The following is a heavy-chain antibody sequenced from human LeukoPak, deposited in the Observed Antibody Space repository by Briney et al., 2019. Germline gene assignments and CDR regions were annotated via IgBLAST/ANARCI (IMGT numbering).Heavy chain of an antibody. CDR3: ARMRPYDSTGYSPGHYMDV. V-gene: IGHV4-4*07. J-gene: IGHJ6*03. CDR1: GGPIYSYY. Sequence: SETLSLTCSVSGGPIYSYYWSWIRQTAGKGLEWIGRFYVGVGPNYNPSLKSRVTMSVDTSKNQFVLKLSVVTAADTAVYYCARMRPYDSTGYSPGHYMDVWGKGTTVTVFS. D-gene: IGHD3-22*01. CDR2: FYVGVGP.